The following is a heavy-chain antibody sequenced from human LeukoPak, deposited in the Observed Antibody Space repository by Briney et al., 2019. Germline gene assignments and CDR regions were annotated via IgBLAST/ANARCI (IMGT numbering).Heavy chain of an antibody. J-gene: IGHJ4*02. V-gene: IGHV4-39*01. Sequence: SETLSLTCTVSGGSISSSSYYWGWNRQPPGKGLEWIGSIYYSGSTYYNPSLKSRVTISVDTSKNQFSLKLSSVTAADTAVYYCARYYYDSSGYFDYWGQGTLVTVSS. D-gene: IGHD3-22*01. CDR2: IYYSGST. CDR3: ARYYYDSSGYFDY. CDR1: GGSISSSSYY.